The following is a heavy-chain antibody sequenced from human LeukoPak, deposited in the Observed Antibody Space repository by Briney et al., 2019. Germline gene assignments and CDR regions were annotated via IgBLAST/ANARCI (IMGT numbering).Heavy chain of an antibody. CDR3: ARAIRLGLDYYFDL. CDR1: GFTFSNSE. V-gene: IGHV3-48*03. CDR2: ISTGGSTI. J-gene: IGHJ4*02. Sequence: GFLRLSCVASGFTFSNSEMEWVRQAPGKGLEWVSYISTGGSTIYYADSVEGRFSISRDNSKNSLYLQMNSLRAEDTAVYYCARAIRLGLDYYFDLWGQGTLVTVSS. D-gene: IGHD5-24*01.